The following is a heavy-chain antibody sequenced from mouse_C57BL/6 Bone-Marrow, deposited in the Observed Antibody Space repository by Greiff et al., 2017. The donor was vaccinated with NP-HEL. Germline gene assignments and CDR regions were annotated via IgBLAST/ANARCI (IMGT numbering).Heavy chain of an antibody. J-gene: IGHJ4*01. CDR3: AENGIYDGNLDAMDY. Sequence: VMLVESGPGLVQPSQSLSITCTVSGFSLTSYGVHWVRQPPGKGLEWLGVIWSGGSTDYNAAFISRLSISKDNSKSQVFFKMNSQQADDTAIYDCAENGIYDGNLDAMDYWGQGTSVTVSS. V-gene: IGHV2-4*01. D-gene: IGHD2-1*01. CDR1: GFSLTSYG. CDR2: IWSGGST.